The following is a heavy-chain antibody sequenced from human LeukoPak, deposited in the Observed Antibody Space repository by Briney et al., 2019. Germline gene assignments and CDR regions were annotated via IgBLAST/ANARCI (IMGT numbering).Heavy chain of an antibody. CDR1: GYTFTSNY. D-gene: IGHD3-22*01. CDR2: INPSGGST. V-gene: IGHV1-46*01. Sequence: GASVKVSCKASGYTFTSNYMHWVRQAPGQGLEWMGIINPSGGSTTYAQKFQGRATMTRDTSTSTVYMELSSLRSEDTAVYYCARDREYDSSGYYSGYDYWGQGTLVTVSS. CDR3: ARDREYDSSGYYSGYDY. J-gene: IGHJ4*02.